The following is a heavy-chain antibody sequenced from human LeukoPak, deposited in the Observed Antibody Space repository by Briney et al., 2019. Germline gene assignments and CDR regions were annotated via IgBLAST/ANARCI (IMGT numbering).Heavy chain of an antibody. J-gene: IGHJ4*02. CDR3: ARALWSGFSGPGG. V-gene: IGHV4-38-2*02. CDR1: GYSISSGYY. CDR2: IYHSGST. D-gene: IGHD3-3*01. Sequence: SETLSLTCTVSGYSISSGYYWGWIRQPPGKGLEWIGSIYHSGSTYYNPSLKSRVTISVDTSKNQFSLKLSSVTAADTAVYYCARALWSGFSGPGGWGQGTLVTVSS.